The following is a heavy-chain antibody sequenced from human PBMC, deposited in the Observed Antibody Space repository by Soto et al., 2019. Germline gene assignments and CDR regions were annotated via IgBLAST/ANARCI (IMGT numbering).Heavy chain of an antibody. CDR1: GFTVSSNY. CDR3: AREYSYGYFDY. Sequence: EVQLVESGGGLVQPGGSLRLSCAASGFTVSSNYMSWVRQAPGKGLEWVSVIYGGGSTYYADSVKGRFTISRDNSKNTLYLQMNSLRAEDTAVYYCAREYSYGYFDYWGQGTLVTVSS. D-gene: IGHD5-18*01. V-gene: IGHV3-66*01. J-gene: IGHJ4*02. CDR2: IYGGGST.